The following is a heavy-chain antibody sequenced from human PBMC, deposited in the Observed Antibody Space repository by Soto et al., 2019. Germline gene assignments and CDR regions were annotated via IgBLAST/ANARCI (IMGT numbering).Heavy chain of an antibody. Sequence: EVQLVESGGGLVKPGGSLRLSCAASGFTFSSYSMNWVRLAPGKGLEWVSSISSRSGWIYYADSVKGRFTISRDNAKNSLYLQMSSLIAEDTSVYDCAKGSGDFLRSAGFDVWGQGTMVTVSS. V-gene: IGHV3-21*01. CDR2: ISSRSGWI. CDR1: GFTFSSYS. CDR3: AKGSGDFLRSAGFDV. J-gene: IGHJ3*01. D-gene: IGHD2-15*01.